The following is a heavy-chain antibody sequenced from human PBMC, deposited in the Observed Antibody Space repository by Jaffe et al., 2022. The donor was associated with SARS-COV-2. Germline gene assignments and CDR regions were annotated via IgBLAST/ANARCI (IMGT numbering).Heavy chain of an antibody. J-gene: IGHJ5*02. Sequence: QVQLQESGPGLVKPSQTLSLTCTVSGGSISSGGYYWSWIRQHPGKGLEWIGYIYYSGSTYYNPSLKSRVTISVDTSKNQFSLKLSSVTAADTAVYYCARESLLTGGAGWFDPWGQGTLVTVSS. CDR1: GGSISSGGYY. CDR2: IYYSGST. D-gene: IGHD3-9*01. V-gene: IGHV4-31*03. CDR3: ARESLLTGGAGWFDP.